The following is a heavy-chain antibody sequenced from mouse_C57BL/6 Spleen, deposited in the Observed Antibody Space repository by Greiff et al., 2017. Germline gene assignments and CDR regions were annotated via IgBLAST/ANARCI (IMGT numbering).Heavy chain of an antibody. CDR2: IEPANGNT. CDR3: ARSIYYDYEDYAMDY. CDR1: GFNIKNTY. J-gene: IGHJ4*01. V-gene: IGHV14-3*01. D-gene: IGHD2-4*01. Sequence: EVQLQQSVAELVRPGASVKLSCTASGFNIKNTYMHWVKQRPEQGLEWIGRIEPANGNTKYAPKFQGKATITADTSSNTAYLQLSSLTSEDTAIYYCARSIYYDYEDYAMDYWGQGTSVTVSS.